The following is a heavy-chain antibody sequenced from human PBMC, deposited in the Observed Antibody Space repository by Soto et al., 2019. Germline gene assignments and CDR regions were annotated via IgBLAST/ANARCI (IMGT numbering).Heavy chain of an antibody. CDR1: GYTFTSYY. V-gene: IGHV1-46*01. D-gene: IGHD3-22*01. CDR3: ARVRRSSGYYYGY. CDR2: INPSGGST. Sequence: ALVKVSFKASGYTFTSYYMHWLRQAPGQGLEWMGIINPSGGSTSYAQKFQGRVTMTRDTSTSTVYMELSSLRSEDTAVYYCARVRRSSGYYYGYWGQGTPVTVSS. J-gene: IGHJ4*02.